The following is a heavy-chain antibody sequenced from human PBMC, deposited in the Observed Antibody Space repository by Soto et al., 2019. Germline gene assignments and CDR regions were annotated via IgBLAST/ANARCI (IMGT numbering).Heavy chain of an antibody. CDR2: IYYSGTA. J-gene: IGHJ4*02. D-gene: IGHD3-10*01. Sequence: QVQLQESGPGLVKPSQTLSLTCTVSGGSITSGGYYWNWIRQHPGKGLEWIGYIYYSGTASYKPSLKSRLTISVDTSKNQFSLKLSSVTAADTAVYFCARDGGYGSGSYRFDYWGQGALVTVSS. CDR1: GGSITSGGYY. CDR3: ARDGGYGSGSYRFDY. V-gene: IGHV4-31*03.